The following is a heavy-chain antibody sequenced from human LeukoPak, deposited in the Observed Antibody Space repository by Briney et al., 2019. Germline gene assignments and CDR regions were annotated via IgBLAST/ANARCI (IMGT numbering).Heavy chain of an antibody. CDR2: ISFDGSNT. CDR1: GFIFSNYV. Sequence: PGGSLRLSCAASGFIFSNYVVHWVRQAPGKGLEWVAVISFDGSNTYCADSVKGRFSISRDNSRNTLCLQMNSLRTEDTAVYYCGAAGSWGQGTLVTVSS. V-gene: IGHV3-30-3*01. D-gene: IGHD6-13*01. CDR3: GAAGS. J-gene: IGHJ5*02.